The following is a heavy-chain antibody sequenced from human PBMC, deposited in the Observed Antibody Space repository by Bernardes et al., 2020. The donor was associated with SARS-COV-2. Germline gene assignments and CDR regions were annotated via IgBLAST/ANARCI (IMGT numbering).Heavy chain of an antibody. CDR2: LSYSGNKK. J-gene: IGHJ1*01. Sequence: GGSLRLSCAASGFIFSSFGMHWVRQAPGQGLQWVATLSYSGNKKYYADSVKGRFSVSRDDSKNTLYLEMNSLRGEDTAVYYCAREGIVLMAPDSWGQGTLVTVSS. V-gene: IGHV3-33*05. CDR3: AREGIVLMAPDS. D-gene: IGHD2-8*01. CDR1: GFIFSSFG.